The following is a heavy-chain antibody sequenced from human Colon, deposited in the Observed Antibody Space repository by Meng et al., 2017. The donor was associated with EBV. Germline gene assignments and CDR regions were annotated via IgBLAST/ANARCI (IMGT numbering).Heavy chain of an antibody. Sequence: QLQLQESGPGLVKPSGTLSLTFTVSGGSLDNSDYFWDWIRQPPGKGLEWIGSVRYSGTAYYNPSLTSRVVISVDTAKNQFSLRLDSVTAADTAVYYCTTYAVGAGGRGYWGPGTLVTVSS. CDR1: GGSLDNSDYF. V-gene: IGHV4-39*03. CDR3: TTYAVGAGGRGY. J-gene: IGHJ4*02. CDR2: VRYSGTA. D-gene: IGHD2-15*01.